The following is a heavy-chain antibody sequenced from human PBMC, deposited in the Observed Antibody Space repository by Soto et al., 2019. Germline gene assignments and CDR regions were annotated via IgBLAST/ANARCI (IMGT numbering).Heavy chain of an antibody. D-gene: IGHD7-27*01. J-gene: IGHJ4*02. V-gene: IGHV4-61*08. CDR2: IYHSGST. Sequence: PSETLSLTCAVPGGSISSGGYSWSWIRQPPGKGLEWIGYIYHSGSTNYNPSLKSRVTISVDTSKNQFSLKLSSVTAADTAVYYCARRWGTYFDYWGQGTLVTVSS. CDR1: GGSISSGGYS. CDR3: ARRWGTYFDY.